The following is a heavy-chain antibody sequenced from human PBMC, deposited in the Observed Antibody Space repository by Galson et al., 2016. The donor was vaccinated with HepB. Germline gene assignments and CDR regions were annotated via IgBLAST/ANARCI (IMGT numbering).Heavy chain of an antibody. V-gene: IGHV3-33*01. CDR1: GFTFSHFG. J-gene: IGHJ4*02. D-gene: IGHD4-11*01. CDR2: IWHDGSKK. Sequence: SLRLSCAASGFTFSHFGMHWVRQAPGKGLEWVAVIWHDGSKKYYGDSVKGRFIISRDNSKNTLYLQMNSLRAVDTAVYYCVREEGDFSERGYFWGQGTLVTVSS. CDR3: VREEGDFSERGYF.